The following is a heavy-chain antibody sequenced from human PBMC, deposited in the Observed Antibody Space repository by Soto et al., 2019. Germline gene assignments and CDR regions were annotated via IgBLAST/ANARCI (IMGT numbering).Heavy chain of an antibody. CDR3: ARDLSIVATSYYYYYGMDV. CDR2: INAGNGNT. V-gene: IGHV1-3*01. CDR1: GYTFTSYA. Sequence: ASVKVSCKASGYTFTSYAMHWVRQAPGQRLEWMGWINAGNGNTKYSQKFQGRVTITRDTSASTAYMELSSLRSEDTAVYYCARDLSIVATSYYYYYGMDVWGQGTTVTVSS. J-gene: IGHJ6*02. D-gene: IGHD5-12*01.